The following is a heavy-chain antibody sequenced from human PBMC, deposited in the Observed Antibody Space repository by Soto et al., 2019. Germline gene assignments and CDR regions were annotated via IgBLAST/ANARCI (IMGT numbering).Heavy chain of an antibody. CDR1: GFTFSSYG. V-gene: IGHV3-30*18. CDR2: ISYDGSNK. Sequence: PGGSLRLSCAASGFTFSSYGMHWVRHAPGKGLEWVAVISYDGSNKYYADSVKGRFTISRDNSKNTLYLQMNSLRAEDTAVYYCAKELLDYYYGMDVWGQGTTITVSS. D-gene: IGHD2-15*01. CDR3: AKELLDYYYGMDV. J-gene: IGHJ6*02.